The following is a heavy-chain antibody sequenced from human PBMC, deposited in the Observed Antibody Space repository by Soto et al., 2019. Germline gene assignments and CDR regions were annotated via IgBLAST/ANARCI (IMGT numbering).Heavy chain of an antibody. CDR3: ARGQASYDFWSGYYFQTAHGEFDY. J-gene: IGHJ4*02. CDR2: MNPNSGNT. Sequence: ASVKVSCKASGYTFTSYDINWVRQATGQGLEWMGWMNPNSGNTGYAQKFQGRVTMTRNTSISTAYMELSSLRSEDTAVYYCARGQASYDFWSGYYFQTAHGEFDYWGQGTLVTVSS. D-gene: IGHD3-3*01. CDR1: GYTFTSYD. V-gene: IGHV1-8*01.